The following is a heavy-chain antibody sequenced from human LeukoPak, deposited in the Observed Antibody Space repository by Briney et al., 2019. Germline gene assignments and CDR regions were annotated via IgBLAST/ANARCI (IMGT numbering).Heavy chain of an antibody. CDR1: GFTFGSYA. V-gene: IGHV3-23*01. J-gene: IGHJ4*02. CDR2: LIGSGGST. CDR3: AKDQLGPIVLMAYAPVDY. Sequence: GGSLRLSCAASGFTFGSYAMGWVRQAPGKGLEWVSALIGSGGSTYYADSVKGRFTISRDNSKSTLYLRMNSLRAEDTAVYYCAKDQLGPIVLMAYAPVDYRGQGNPGTGSS. D-gene: IGHD2-8*01.